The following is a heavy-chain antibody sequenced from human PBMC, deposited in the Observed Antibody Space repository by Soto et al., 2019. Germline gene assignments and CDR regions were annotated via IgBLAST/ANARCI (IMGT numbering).Heavy chain of an antibody. Sequence: SETLSLTCTVSNVSIKNDNVYWAWIRQTPGKGLEWIGSIYYRGSPKVNPSLKSRVAISADTSTKQFSLKLSSVTAADTAVYYCVRQGIGDLHALVDVWGQGTTVTVSS. CDR1: NVSIKNDNVY. J-gene: IGHJ6*02. CDR2: IYYRGSP. CDR3: VRQGIGDLHALVDV. V-gene: IGHV4-39*01. D-gene: IGHD3-10*01.